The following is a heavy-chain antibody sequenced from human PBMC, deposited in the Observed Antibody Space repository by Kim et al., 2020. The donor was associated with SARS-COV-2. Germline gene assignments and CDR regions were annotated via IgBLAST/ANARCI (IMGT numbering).Heavy chain of an antibody. CDR1: GGSVSSSNYY. CDR3: ARVEYSSSSRLFDP. Sequence: SETLSLTCTVSGGSVSSSNYYWGWIRQPPGKGLEWIGNIYYTGDTYYNPSLKSRVTISVDTSKNHFSLKLSSLTAAATAVYYCARVEYSSSSRLFDPWGQGTLVTVSS. D-gene: IGHD6-6*01. V-gene: IGHV4-39*02. J-gene: IGHJ5*02. CDR2: IYYTGDT.